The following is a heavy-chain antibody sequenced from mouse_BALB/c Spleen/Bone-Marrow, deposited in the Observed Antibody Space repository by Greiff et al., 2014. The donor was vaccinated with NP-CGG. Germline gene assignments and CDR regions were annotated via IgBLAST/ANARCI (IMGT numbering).Heavy chain of an antibody. Sequence: EVMLVESGAELVKPGASVKLSCTASGFNIKDTFMHWVKQRPEQGLEWIGRIDPANGNTKYDPKFQGRATVTADTSSSTAYLQLSSLTSEDTAVYYCARYYYRTMDHWGQGTSVTVSS. V-gene: IGHV14-3*02. CDR3: ARYYYRTMDH. J-gene: IGHJ4*01. CDR1: GFNIKDTF. CDR2: IDPANGNT. D-gene: IGHD1-1*01.